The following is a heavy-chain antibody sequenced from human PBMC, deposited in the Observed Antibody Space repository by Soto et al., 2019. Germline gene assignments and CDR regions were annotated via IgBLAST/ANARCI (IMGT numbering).Heavy chain of an antibody. CDR1: GFTFSNAW. CDR2: IKSKTDGGTT. V-gene: IGHV3-15*01. J-gene: IGHJ5*02. D-gene: IGHD5-18*01. Sequence: PGGSLRLSCAASGFTFSNAWMSWVRHAPGKGLEWVGRIKSKTDGGTTDYAAPVKGRFTISRDDSKNTLYLQMNSLKTEDTAVYYCTTETRGGYSYGPNWFDPWGQGTLVTVSS. CDR3: TTETRGGYSYGPNWFDP.